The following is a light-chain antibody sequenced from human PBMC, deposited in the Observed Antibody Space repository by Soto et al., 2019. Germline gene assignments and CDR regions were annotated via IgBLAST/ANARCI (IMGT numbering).Light chain of an antibody. J-gene: IGLJ1*01. Sequence: SVLTQPASVSGSPGQLITISCTGTSSDVGGYIYVSWYQQHPGKAPKLMIYDVTSRPSGVSYRFSGSKSGNTASLTISGLQAEDEADYYCSSYTSTSSYVFATGTKVTVL. V-gene: IGLV2-14*01. CDR3: SSYTSTSSYV. CDR1: SSDVGGYIY. CDR2: DVT.